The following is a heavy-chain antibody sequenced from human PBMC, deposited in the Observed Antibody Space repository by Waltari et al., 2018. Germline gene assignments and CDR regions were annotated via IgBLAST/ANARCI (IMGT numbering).Heavy chain of an antibody. V-gene: IGHV4-34*01. D-gene: IGHD3-22*01. CDR3: AFDSSGYTGWDY. J-gene: IGHJ4*02. Sequence: QVQLQQWGAGLLKPSETLSLTCAVYGGSFSGYYWSWIRQPPGKGLEWIGEINHSGSTNYNPSLKSRVTISVDTSKNQFSLKLSSVTAADTAVYYCAFDSSGYTGWDYWGQGTLVTVSS. CDR1: GGSFSGYY. CDR2: INHSGST.